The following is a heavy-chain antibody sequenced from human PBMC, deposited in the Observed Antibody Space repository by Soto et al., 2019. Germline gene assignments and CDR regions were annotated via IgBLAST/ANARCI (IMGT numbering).Heavy chain of an antibody. J-gene: IGHJ3*02. V-gene: IGHV3-7*01. D-gene: IGHD2-15*01. Sequence: RLCCASCRFTVSSYWMSLLRKAPGKGLEWVANIKQDGSEKYYVDSVKGRFTISRDNAKNSLYLQMNSLRAEDTAVYYCARRIRKARSAFDIWGQGTMVTVSS. CDR2: IKQDGSEK. CDR3: ARRIRKARSAFDI. CDR1: RFTVSSYW.